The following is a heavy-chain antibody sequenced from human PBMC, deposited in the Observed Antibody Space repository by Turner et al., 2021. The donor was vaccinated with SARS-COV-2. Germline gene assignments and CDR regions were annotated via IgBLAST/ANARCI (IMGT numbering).Heavy chain of an antibody. Sequence: QVQLQESGPGLVKPSETLSLACTASGVSISNYRWSWIRKSPEKGLEWIAYICYSGSTHHNPSLKSRVTISLDTSKNQVSLKLISVTAADTAVYYCARFKLGSGYNWFDPWGQGTLVTVSS. J-gene: IGHJ5*02. CDR2: ICYSGST. CDR1: GVSISNYR. D-gene: IGHD3-3*01. V-gene: IGHV4-59*01. CDR3: ARFKLGSGYNWFDP.